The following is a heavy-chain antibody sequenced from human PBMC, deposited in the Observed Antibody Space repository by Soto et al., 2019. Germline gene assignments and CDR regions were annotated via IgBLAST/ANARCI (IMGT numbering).Heavy chain of an antibody. CDR3: ARRDTSGFLRYFDN. CDR1: GGTLSSFINYP. V-gene: IGHV1-69*01. CDR2: IVPNVGTV. D-gene: IGHD3-3*01. Sequence: QMQLVQSGAEVKKPGSSVKVSCKASGGTLSSFINYPINWVRQAPGQGLEWMGGIVPNVGTVNYAQKFQGRVTITADQSTGTAYMELSSLRSDDTALYYCARRDTSGFLRYFDNWGQGTLVTVSS. J-gene: IGHJ4*02.